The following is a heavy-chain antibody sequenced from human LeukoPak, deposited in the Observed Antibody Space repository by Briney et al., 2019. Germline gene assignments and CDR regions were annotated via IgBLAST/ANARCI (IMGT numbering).Heavy chain of an antibody. D-gene: IGHD3-22*01. Sequence: TSETLSLTCTVSGGSISSSSYYWGWIRQPPGKGLEWIGSIYYSGSTYYDPSLKSRVTISVDTSKNQFSLKLSSVTAADTAVYYCAKSYYYDSSGYCQFDYWGQGTLVTVS. CDR2: IYYSGST. CDR3: AKSYYYDSSGYCQFDY. CDR1: GGSISSSSYY. J-gene: IGHJ4*02. V-gene: IGHV4-39*01.